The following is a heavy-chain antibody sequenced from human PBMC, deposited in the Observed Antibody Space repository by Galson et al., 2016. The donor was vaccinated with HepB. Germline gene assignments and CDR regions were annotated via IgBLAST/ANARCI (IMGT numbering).Heavy chain of an antibody. D-gene: IGHD4-23*01. J-gene: IGHJ6*02. CDR1: GDSINNRNW. Sequence: SETLSLTCAVSGDSINNRNWWSWVRQAPGKGLHWIGEVYHTGSTNYDPSLRSRVRISVDKSKNEISLNLTSVTAADTAVYYCARVPGKVSTRPPYHFYYYAMDVWGPGTTVVVSS. V-gene: IGHV4-4*02. CDR3: ARVPGKVSTRPPYHFYYYAMDV. CDR2: VYHTGST.